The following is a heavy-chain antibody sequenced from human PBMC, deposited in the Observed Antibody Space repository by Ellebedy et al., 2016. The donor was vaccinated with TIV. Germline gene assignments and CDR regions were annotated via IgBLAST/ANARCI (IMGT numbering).Heavy chain of an antibody. V-gene: IGHV1-24*01. Sequence: AASVKVSCKVSGYSLTELSMHWVRQVHGKGLEWMGVFDPEDGETIYAQKFQGRVTMTEDTSTETAYMELSSLSSEDTAVYYCARGVYSMGNFDYWGQGTLVTVSS. CDR1: GYSLTELS. D-gene: IGHD2-8*01. CDR2: FDPEDGET. J-gene: IGHJ4*02. CDR3: ARGVYSMGNFDY.